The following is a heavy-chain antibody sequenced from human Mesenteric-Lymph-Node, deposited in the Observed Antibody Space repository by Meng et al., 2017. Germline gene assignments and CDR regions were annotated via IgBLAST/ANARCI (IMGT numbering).Heavy chain of an antibody. J-gene: IGHJ4*02. Sequence: GESLKISCAASGFTFSSYAMSWVRQAPGKGLEWVANIKQDGSEIYYADSVKGRFTISRDNSKNTLYLQMNSLRAEDTAVYYCARDLHYCSGGSCYGYYFDYWGQGTLVTVSS. CDR3: ARDLHYCSGGSCYGYYFDY. D-gene: IGHD2-15*01. V-gene: IGHV3-7*01. CDR2: IKQDGSEI. CDR1: GFTFSSYA.